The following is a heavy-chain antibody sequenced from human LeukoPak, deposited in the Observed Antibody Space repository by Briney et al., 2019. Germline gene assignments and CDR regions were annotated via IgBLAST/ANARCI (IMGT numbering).Heavy chain of an antibody. Sequence: GGSLRLSCAASGFTFSSYGMHWVRQAPGKGLEWVSAISGSGGSTYYADSVKGRFTISRDNSKSTLYLQTSSLRAEDTAVYYCAKVSPYGGAPCWGQGTLLTASS. CDR3: AKVSPYGGAPC. CDR1: GFTFSSYG. D-gene: IGHD4-17*01. J-gene: IGHJ4*02. CDR2: ISGSGGST. V-gene: IGHV3-23*01.